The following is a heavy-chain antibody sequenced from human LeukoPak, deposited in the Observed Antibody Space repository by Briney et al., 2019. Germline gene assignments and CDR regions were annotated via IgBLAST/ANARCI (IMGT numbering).Heavy chain of an antibody. D-gene: IGHD2-2*01. CDR3: ARGPYAGPAAMGDWFDP. Sequence: GASVKVSCKASGGTFSSYAISWVRQAPGQGLEWMGGIIPIFGTANYAQKFQGRVTITTDESTSTAYMELSSLRSEDTAVYYCARGPYAGPAAMGDWFDPWGQGTLVTVSS. J-gene: IGHJ5*02. V-gene: IGHV1-69*05. CDR1: GGTFSSYA. CDR2: IIPIFGTA.